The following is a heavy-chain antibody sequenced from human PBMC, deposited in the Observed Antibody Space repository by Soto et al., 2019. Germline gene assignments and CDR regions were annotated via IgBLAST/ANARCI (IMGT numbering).Heavy chain of an antibody. Sequence: EVQLVESGGGLVKPGGSLRLSCAASGFTFSSYSMNWVRQAPGKGLEWVSSISSSSSYIYYADSVKGRFTISRDNAKNSLYLQMNLLRAEDTAVYYCARESRRIAAAGSGDYGMDVWGQGTTVTVSS. CDR2: ISSSSSYI. J-gene: IGHJ6*02. CDR3: ARESRRIAAAGSGDYGMDV. V-gene: IGHV3-21*01. CDR1: GFTFSSYS. D-gene: IGHD6-13*01.